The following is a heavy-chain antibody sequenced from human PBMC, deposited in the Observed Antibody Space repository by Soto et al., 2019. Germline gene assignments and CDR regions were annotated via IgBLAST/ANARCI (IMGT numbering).Heavy chain of an antibody. CDR1: GGSISSGDYY. J-gene: IGHJ6*02. CDR3: ARDLAKWTGEDYGMDV. Sequence: SETLSLTCTVSGGSISSGDYYWSWIRQPPGKGLEWIGYIYYSGSTYYNPSLKSRVTISVDTSKNQFSLKLSSVTAADTAVYYCARDLAKWTGEDYGMDVWGQGTTVTVSS. V-gene: IGHV4-30-4*01. D-gene: IGHD4-17*01. CDR2: IYYSGST.